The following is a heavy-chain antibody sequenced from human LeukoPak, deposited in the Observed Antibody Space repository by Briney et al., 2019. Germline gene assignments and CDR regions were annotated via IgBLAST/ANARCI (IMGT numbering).Heavy chain of an antibody. J-gene: IGHJ4*02. V-gene: IGHV3-43D*03. Sequence: GGSLRLSCAASGFTFSSYSMNWVRQAPGKGLEWVSLISWDGGSTYYADSVKGRFTISRDNSKNSLYLQMNSLRAEDTALYYCAKERDSGWYYYFDYWGQGTLVTVSS. D-gene: IGHD6-19*01. CDR1: GFTFSSYS. CDR2: ISWDGGST. CDR3: AKERDSGWYYYFDY.